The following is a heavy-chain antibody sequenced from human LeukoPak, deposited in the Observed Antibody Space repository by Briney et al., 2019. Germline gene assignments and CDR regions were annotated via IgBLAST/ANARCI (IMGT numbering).Heavy chain of an antibody. V-gene: IGHV1-69*04. D-gene: IGHD6-13*01. CDR3: ARDREQQLVQDAFDI. CDR1: GGTFSSYA. J-gene: IGHJ3*02. Sequence: SVKVSCKASGGTFSSYAISWVRQAPGQGLEWMGRIIPILGIANYAQKFQGRVTITADKSTSTAYMELSSLRSEDTAVYYCARDREQQLVQDAFDIRGQGTMVTVSS. CDR2: IIPILGIA.